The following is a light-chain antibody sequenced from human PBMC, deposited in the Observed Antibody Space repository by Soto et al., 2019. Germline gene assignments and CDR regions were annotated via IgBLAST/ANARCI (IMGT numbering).Light chain of an antibody. J-gene: IGLJ2*01. V-gene: IGLV2-23*01. CDR2: EAV. CDR1: SCDVGSYNL. Sequence: QSVLTQPASVSGSPGQSITISCTGTSCDVGSYNLVSWYQQHPGKAPKLIIYEAVERPSGISNRFSGFKSGNTASLTISGLQADDEAYYYCCSYTGSSSPLVLGGGTQLTVL. CDR3: CSYTGSSSPLV.